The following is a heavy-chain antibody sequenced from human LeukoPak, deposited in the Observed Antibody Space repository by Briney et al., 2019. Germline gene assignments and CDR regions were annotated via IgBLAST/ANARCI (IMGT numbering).Heavy chain of an antibody. CDR3: AGSYSSGWYVFVY. V-gene: IGHV4-39*01. CDR1: GGSISSSSYY. Sequence: SETLSLTCAVSGGSISSSSYYWGWIRQPPGKGLEWIGTIYYSGSTYYNPSLKSRVTISVDTSKNQFSLKLSSVTAADTAVYYCAGSYSSGWYVFVYWGQGTLVTVSS. D-gene: IGHD6-19*01. CDR2: IYYSGST. J-gene: IGHJ4*02.